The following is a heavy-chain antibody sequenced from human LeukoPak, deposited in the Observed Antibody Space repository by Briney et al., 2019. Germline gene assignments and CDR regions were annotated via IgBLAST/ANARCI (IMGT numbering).Heavy chain of an antibody. CDR3: ARVRCSSNSCFPDY. V-gene: IGHV3-7*01. D-gene: IGHD2-2*01. Sequence: PEGSLRLSCAASGFTFSTYWMSWVRQAPGKGLEWVANIKQDGSDKYYVDSVKGRFTISRDNAKNSLFLQMNSLRAEDTAVYYCARVRCSSNSCFPDYWGQGTLVTVSS. CDR2: IKQDGSDK. J-gene: IGHJ4*02. CDR1: GFTFSTYW.